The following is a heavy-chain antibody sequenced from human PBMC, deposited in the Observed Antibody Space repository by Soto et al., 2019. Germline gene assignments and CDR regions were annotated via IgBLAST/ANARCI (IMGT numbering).Heavy chain of an antibody. D-gene: IGHD3-16*01. CDR3: AKDVSSRRWFDP. CDR2: MQHTGNT. V-gene: IGHV4-4*07. J-gene: IGHJ5*02. Sequence: QVQLQESGPGLVKPSETLSLTCAVSGASIRSYHWSWIRQPAGKGLEWIGRMQHTGNTNYNPSLKGSVNMSVDTSKNPNSLKMTPVTPAGHAVYFRAKDVSSRRWFDPWGQGILVIVSS. CDR1: GASIRSYH.